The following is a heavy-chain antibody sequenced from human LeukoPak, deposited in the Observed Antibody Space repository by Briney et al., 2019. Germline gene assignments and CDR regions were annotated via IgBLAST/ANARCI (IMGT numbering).Heavy chain of an antibody. CDR1: GYNFTNYG. CDR2: IIPILGIA. CDR3: ARGYSSGWYWGDAFDI. J-gene: IGHJ3*02. D-gene: IGHD6-19*01. V-gene: IGHV1-69*04. Sequence: GASVKVSCRGFGYNFTNYGISWVRQAPGQGLEWMGRIIPILGIANYAQKFQGRVTITADKSTSTAYMELSSLRSEDTAVYYCARGYSSGWYWGDAFDIWGQGTMVTVSS.